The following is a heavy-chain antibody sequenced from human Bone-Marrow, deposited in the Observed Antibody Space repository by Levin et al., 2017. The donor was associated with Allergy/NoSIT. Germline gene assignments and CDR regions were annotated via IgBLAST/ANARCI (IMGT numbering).Heavy chain of an antibody. CDR1: GGTFSSYA. D-gene: IGHD2-15*01. V-gene: IGHV1-69*06. CDR2: IIPIFGTA. Sequence: SVKVSCKASGGTFSSYAISWVRQAPGQGLEWMGGIIPIFGTANYAQKFQGRVTITADKSTSTAYMELSSLGSEDTAVYYCARERGRGYCSGGSCPNQVYAFDSWGQGTMVTVSS. CDR3: ARERGRGYCSGGSCPNQVYAFDS. J-gene: IGHJ3*02.